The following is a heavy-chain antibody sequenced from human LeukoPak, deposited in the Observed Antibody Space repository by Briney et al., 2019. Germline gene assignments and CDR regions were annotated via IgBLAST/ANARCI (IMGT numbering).Heavy chain of an antibody. D-gene: IGHD3-16*01. V-gene: IGHV3-53*01. CDR1: GFDFSAYS. J-gene: IGHJ3*01. CDR2: IRVGDVT. Sequence: PGGSLRLSCVAAGFDFSAYSMNWVRQTPGKGLEWVSVIRVGDVTHYADSVKGRFTTSRDSSKNTVYLQMESLRVEDTAVYYCAREDNGGATDDGFDVWGRGTVVIVSS. CDR3: AREDNGGATDDGFDV.